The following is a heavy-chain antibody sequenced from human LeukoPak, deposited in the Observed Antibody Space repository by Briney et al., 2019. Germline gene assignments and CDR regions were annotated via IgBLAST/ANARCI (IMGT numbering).Heavy chain of an antibody. CDR1: GFTFSSYG. CDR2: IRYDGSNK. V-gene: IGHV3-30*02. CDR3: AKSAQSMVRGAPVDY. Sequence: GGSLRLSCAASGFTFSSYGMYWVRQAPGKGLEWVAFIRYDGSNKYYADSAKGRFTISRDNSKNTLYLQINSLRAEDTAVYYCAKSAQSMVRGAPVDYWGQGTLVTVSS. D-gene: IGHD3-10*01. J-gene: IGHJ4*02.